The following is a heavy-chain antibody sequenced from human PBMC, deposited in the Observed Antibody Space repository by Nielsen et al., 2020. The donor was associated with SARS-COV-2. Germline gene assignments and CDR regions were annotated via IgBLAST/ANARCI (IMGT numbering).Heavy chain of an antibody. J-gene: IGHJ4*02. V-gene: IGHV1-46*01. Sequence: ASVKVSCKASGDTFPIDNIHWLRQAPGQELEWIGIINLSAGSTDSAQKFKGRVTMTRDTSASTVYLALTSLKSEDTAVYYCATPITVDYFDYWGQGTLVTVSS. CDR1: GDTFPIDN. CDR2: INLSAGST. CDR3: ATPITVDYFDY.